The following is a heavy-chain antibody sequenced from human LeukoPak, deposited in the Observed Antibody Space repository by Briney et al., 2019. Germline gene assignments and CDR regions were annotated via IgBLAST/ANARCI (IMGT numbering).Heavy chain of an antibody. CDR3: AKARRRWLQYDAFDI. J-gene: IGHJ3*02. CDR1: GFTFDDYA. CDR2: ISWNSGSI. D-gene: IGHD5-24*01. Sequence: GRSLRLSCAASGFTFDDYAMHWVRQAPGKGLEWVSGISWNSGSIGYADSVKGRLTISRDNAKNSLYLQMNSLRAEDMALYYCAKARRRWLQYDAFDIWGQGTMVTVSS. V-gene: IGHV3-9*03.